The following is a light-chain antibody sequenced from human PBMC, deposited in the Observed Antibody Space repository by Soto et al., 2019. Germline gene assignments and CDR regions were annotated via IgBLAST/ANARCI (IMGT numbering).Light chain of an antibody. CDR3: QQYNSYPWR. V-gene: IGKV1-5*01. Sequence: DIQMTQSPSTLSASVGDRVTITCRASQSISSWLAWYQQKPGEAPKYLIYDASTLDSGAPSRFSGSGSGTEFTLSISSLQPDDFATYYCQQYNSYPWRFGQGTKVDI. J-gene: IGKJ1*01. CDR1: QSISSW. CDR2: DAS.